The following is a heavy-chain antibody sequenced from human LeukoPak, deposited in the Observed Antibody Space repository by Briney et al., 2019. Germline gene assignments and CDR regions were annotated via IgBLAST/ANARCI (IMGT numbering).Heavy chain of an antibody. D-gene: IGHD5-24*01. CDR2: INDDGRAT. J-gene: IGHJ4*02. CDR1: GFTFSNYW. CDR3: AKLEMATPRYYFDY. V-gene: IGHV3-74*01. Sequence: GGSLRLSCAASGFTFSNYWMHWVRQVPGKGLVWVSRINDDGRATFYADSVKGRFTISRDNAKNTLFLQMNSLRAEDTAVYYCAKLEMATPRYYFDYWGQGTLVTVSS.